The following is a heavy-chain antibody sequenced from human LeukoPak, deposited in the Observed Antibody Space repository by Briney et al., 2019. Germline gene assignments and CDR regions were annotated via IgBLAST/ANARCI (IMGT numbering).Heavy chain of an antibody. J-gene: IGHJ4*02. Sequence: SETLSLTCGVYGGSFSGYYWNWIRQSPGKGLEWIGEVNHSGSTNYNPSLKSRVTMSVDTSQKQFSLRLTSLRAADTAVYYCARGRYLTTLGGAAAGFLDYWGQGTVVTVSS. CDR1: GGSFSGYY. CDR2: VNHSGST. V-gene: IGHV4-34*01. D-gene: IGHD6-13*01. CDR3: ARGRYLTTLGGAAAGFLDY.